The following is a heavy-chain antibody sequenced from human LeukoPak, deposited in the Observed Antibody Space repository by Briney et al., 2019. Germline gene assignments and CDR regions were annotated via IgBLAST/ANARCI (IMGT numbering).Heavy chain of an antibody. CDR2: IYYSGST. CDR3: ARGPKGYAP. D-gene: IGHD1-1*01. V-gene: IGHV4-59*01. J-gene: IGHJ5*02. CDR1: GGSISSYY. Sequence: SETLSFTCTVSGGSISSYYWSWIRQPPGKGLEWIGYIYYSGSTNYNPSLKSRVTISVDTSKNQFSLKLSSVTAADTAVYYCARGPKGYAPWGQGTLVTVSS.